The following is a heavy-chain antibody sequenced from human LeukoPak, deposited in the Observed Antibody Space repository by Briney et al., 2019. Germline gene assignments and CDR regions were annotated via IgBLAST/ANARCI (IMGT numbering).Heavy chain of an antibody. CDR1: GGSISSSAYH. V-gene: IGHV4-31*03. Sequence: TLSLTCTVSGGSISSSAYHWSWIRQHPGKGLEWIGYIFHTGSTYYNPSLKSRFTISIDTSKNQFSLRLTSVTAADTAVYYCASLVFSGSSWPFDFWGQGISVTVSS. J-gene: IGHJ4*02. CDR3: ASLVFSGSSWPFDF. CDR2: IFHTGST. D-gene: IGHD6-6*01.